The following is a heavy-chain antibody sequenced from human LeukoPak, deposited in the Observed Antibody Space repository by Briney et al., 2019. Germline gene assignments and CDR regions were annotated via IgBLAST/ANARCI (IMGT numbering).Heavy chain of an antibody. CDR1: GYTLTSYY. CDR2: INPSGGST. J-gene: IGHJ4*02. D-gene: IGHD3-22*01. V-gene: IGHV1-46*01. Sequence: ASVKVSCKASGYTLTSYYMHWVRQAPGQGLEWMGIINPSGGSTSYAQKFQGRVTMTRDTSTSTVYMELSSLRSEDTAVYYCARGGFAGFLPDSSGYYYSGWGQGTLVTVSS. CDR3: ARGGFAGFLPDSSGYYYSG.